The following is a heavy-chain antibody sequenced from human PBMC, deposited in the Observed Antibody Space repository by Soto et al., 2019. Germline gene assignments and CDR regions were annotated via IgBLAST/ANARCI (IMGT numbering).Heavy chain of an antibody. V-gene: IGHV3-30*18. Sequence: GWSLRLSWAAPGFTFSHYGMHWVRQPPGKGLEWVAHILHDGSNEYYADSVKGRFTISRDNSKNTLYLQMNSLTGDDTDVYYCAKSRDGYSFYFYYGMDVCGQGTTVTVSS. CDR1: GFTFSHYG. CDR3: AKSRDGYSFYFYYGMDV. J-gene: IGHJ6*02. CDR2: ILHDGSNE. D-gene: IGHD4-4*01.